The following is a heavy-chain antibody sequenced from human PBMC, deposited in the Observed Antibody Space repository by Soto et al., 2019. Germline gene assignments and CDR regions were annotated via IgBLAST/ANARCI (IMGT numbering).Heavy chain of an antibody. CDR3: ARDRMVRGVMFCWFDP. V-gene: IGHV1-3*01. J-gene: IGHJ5*02. D-gene: IGHD3-10*01. CDR2: INAGNGNT. Sequence: GASVKVSCKASGYTFTSYAMHWVRQAPGQRLEWMGWINAGNGNTKYSQKFQGRVTITRDTSASTAYMELSSLRSEDTAVYYCARDRMVRGVMFCWFDPWGQGTLVTVSS. CDR1: GYTFTSYA.